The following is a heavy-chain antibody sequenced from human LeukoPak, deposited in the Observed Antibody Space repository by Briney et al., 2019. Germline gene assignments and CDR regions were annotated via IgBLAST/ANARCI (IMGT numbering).Heavy chain of an antibody. CDR2: IYHSGST. Sequence: SETLSLTCAVSGGSISSGGYSWSWIRQPPGKGLEWIGYIYHSGSTYYNPSLKSRVTISVDRSKNQFSLKLSSVTAADTAVYYCARAFYDSSGYHRYWYFDLWGRGTLVTVSS. CDR1: GGSISSGGYS. D-gene: IGHD3-22*01. V-gene: IGHV4-30-2*01. CDR3: ARAFYDSSGYHRYWYFDL. J-gene: IGHJ2*01.